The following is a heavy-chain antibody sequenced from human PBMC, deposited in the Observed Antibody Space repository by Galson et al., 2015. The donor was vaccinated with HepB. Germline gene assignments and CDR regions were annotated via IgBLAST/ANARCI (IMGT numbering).Heavy chain of an antibody. CDR1: GGSFSGYY. J-gene: IGHJ4*02. Sequence: TLSLTCAVYGGSFSGYYWSWIRQPPGKGLEWIGEINHSGSTNYNPSLKSRVTISVDTSKNQFSLKLSSVTAADTAVYYCARAVDGGFGELKLGAFDYWGQGTLVTVSS. CDR3: ARAVDGGFGELKLGAFDY. V-gene: IGHV4-34*01. D-gene: IGHD3-10*01. CDR2: INHSGST.